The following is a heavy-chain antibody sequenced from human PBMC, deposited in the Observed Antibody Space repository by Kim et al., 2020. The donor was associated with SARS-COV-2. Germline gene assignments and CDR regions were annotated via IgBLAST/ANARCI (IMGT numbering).Heavy chain of an antibody. D-gene: IGHD3-16*01. V-gene: IGHV5-51*01. J-gene: IGHJ4*02. CDR3: ARQNTKIRLGELGY. Sequence: SPSFQGQVTISADKSISTAYLQWSSLKASDTAMYYCARQNTKIRLGELGYWGQGTLVTVSS.